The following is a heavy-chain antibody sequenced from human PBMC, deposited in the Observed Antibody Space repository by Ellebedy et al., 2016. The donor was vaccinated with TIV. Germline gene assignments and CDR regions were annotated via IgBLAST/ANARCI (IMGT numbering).Heavy chain of an antibody. Sequence: GGSLRLSCAASGFTFSNFAMHWVRQAPGKGLEWVSVNIGDGANTYHADSVKGRFSISRDNSKNTLYLQMNSLRAEDTAVYYCAKGSSSGYSYDRVGFKYWGQGTPVTVSS. V-gene: IGHV3-23*01. J-gene: IGHJ4*02. CDR2: NIGDGANT. CDR1: GFTFSNFA. D-gene: IGHD3-22*01. CDR3: AKGSSSGYSYDRVGFKY.